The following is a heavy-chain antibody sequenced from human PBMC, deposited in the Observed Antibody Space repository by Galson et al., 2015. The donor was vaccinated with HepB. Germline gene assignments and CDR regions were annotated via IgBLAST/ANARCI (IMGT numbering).Heavy chain of an antibody. J-gene: IGHJ6*03. Sequence: SLRLSCAASGFTFDDYAMHWVRQAPGKGLEWVSGISWNSGSIGYADSVKGRFTISRDNAKNSLYLQMNSLRAEDTALYYCAKVWYGDYLGSYMDVWGKGTTVTVSS. CDR2: ISWNSGSI. V-gene: IGHV3-9*01. D-gene: IGHD4-17*01. CDR1: GFTFDDYA. CDR3: AKVWYGDYLGSYMDV.